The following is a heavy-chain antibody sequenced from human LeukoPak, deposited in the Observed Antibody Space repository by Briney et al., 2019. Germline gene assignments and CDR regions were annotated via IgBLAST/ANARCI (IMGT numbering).Heavy chain of an antibody. D-gene: IGHD5-18*01. CDR3: ARDRWGYSYGGY. J-gene: IGHJ4*02. Sequence: PSETLSLTCNVSGGSISAYYWSWVRQAPGKGLEWVANIKEDGSEKFHVGSVRGRFTISRDNAKNSLYLQMNSLRAEDTAVYYCARDRWGYSYGGYWGQGTLVTVSS. CDR2: IKEDGSEK. CDR1: GGSISAYY. V-gene: IGHV3-7*01.